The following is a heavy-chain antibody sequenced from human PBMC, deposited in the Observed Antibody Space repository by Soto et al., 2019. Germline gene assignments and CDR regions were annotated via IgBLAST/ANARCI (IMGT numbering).Heavy chain of an antibody. Sequence: GGSLRLASAASGFTLRSYGMHWVRQAQGKGLEWVAVIRYDESNKYYADSVKGRFTISRDNSKNTLYLQMNSLRAEDTAVYYCARDGMRLIGVAPFDCWGQGTLVTVHS. CDR2: IRYDESNK. J-gene: IGHJ4*02. CDR1: GFTLRSYG. CDR3: ARDGMRLIGVAPFDC. V-gene: IGHV3-33*01. D-gene: IGHD3-3*01.